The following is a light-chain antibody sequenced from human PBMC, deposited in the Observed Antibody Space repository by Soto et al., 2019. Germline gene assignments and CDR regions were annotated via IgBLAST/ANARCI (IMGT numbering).Light chain of an antibody. V-gene: IGKV1-9*01. CDR2: GAS. J-gene: IGKJ1*01. CDR3: QELNSYPRT. CDR1: QGISTY. Sequence: DTQLTQSPSFLSASVGDRVTITCRASQGISTYLAWYQQKPGKAPKSLIYGASTLQSGVPSRFSGSGSGTEFTLTISSLQPEDFATYYCQELNSYPRTFGRGTKVEIK.